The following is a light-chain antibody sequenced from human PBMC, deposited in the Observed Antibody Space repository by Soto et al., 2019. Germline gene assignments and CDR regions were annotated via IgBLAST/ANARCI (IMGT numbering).Light chain of an antibody. CDR2: DTS. CDR1: QSVGRNY. Sequence: EIVLTQSPGTLSLSPGERATLSCRASQSVGRNYLAWYQQKHGQAPRHFIYDTSTRATGISDRFSGSGSGTEFTLTISRLERENFAVYYCQQYGSSPWTFGQGTKVDIK. V-gene: IGKV3-20*01. CDR3: QQYGSSPWT. J-gene: IGKJ1*01.